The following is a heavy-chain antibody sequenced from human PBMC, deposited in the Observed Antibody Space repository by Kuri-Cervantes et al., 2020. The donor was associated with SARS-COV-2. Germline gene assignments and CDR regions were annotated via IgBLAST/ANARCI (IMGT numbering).Heavy chain of an antibody. V-gene: IGHV1-2*02. CDR3: AKSGSYDDAFDI. CDR1: GYTFTGDY. CDR2: INPNSGGT. J-gene: IGHJ3*02. Sequence: ASVKVSCKASGYTFTGDYMHWVRQAPGQGLEWMGWINPNSGGTNYAQKFQGRVTMTRDTSISTAYMELSRLRSDDTAVYYCAKSGSYDDAFDIWGQGTMVTVSS. D-gene: IGHD1-26*01.